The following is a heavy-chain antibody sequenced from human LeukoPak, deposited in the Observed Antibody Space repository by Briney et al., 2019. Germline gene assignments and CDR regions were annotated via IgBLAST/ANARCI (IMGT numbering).Heavy chain of an antibody. D-gene: IGHD1-26*01. J-gene: IGHJ4*02. CDR1: GFTFSRYA. Sequence: GGSLRLSCAASGFTFSRYALTWVRQAPGRGLEWVSTMSGSGGSTYYGDSVTGRFTISRDNSQNTLYLQMNSLRAEDTALYYCATRSGSRTEFDSWGEGTLVTVSS. CDR2: MSGSGGST. CDR3: ATRSGSRTEFDS. V-gene: IGHV3-23*01.